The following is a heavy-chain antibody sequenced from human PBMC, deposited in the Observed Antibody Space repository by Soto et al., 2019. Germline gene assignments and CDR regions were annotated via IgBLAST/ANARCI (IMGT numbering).Heavy chain of an antibody. CDR3: AKDPSRIAAQSYFDY. CDR2: ISGSGGST. J-gene: IGHJ4*02. Sequence: GGSLRLSCAASGFTFSSYAMSWVRQAPGKGLEWVSAISGSGGSTYYADSVKGRFTISGDNSKNTLYLQMNSLRAEDTAVYYCAKDPSRIAAQSYFDYWGQGTLVTVSS. CDR1: GFTFSSYA. V-gene: IGHV3-23*01. D-gene: IGHD6-13*01.